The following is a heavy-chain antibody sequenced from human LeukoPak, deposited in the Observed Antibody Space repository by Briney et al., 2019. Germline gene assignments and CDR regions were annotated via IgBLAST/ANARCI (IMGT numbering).Heavy chain of an antibody. Sequence: SETLSLTCTVSGGSISSYYWSWIRQPPGKGLEWIGYIYYSGSTNYNPSLKSRVTISVDTSKNQFSLKLSSVTAADTAVYYCARAMTDGDYYYMDVWGKGPRSPSP. CDR1: GGSISSYY. CDR3: ARAMTDGDYYYMDV. D-gene: IGHD3-22*01. J-gene: IGHJ6*03. V-gene: IGHV4-59*01. CDR2: IYYSGST.